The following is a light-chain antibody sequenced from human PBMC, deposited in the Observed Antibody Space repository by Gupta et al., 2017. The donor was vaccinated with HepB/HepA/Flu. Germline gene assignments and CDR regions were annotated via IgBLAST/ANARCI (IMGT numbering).Light chain of an antibody. Sequence: DIQMTQSPSTLSASLGDRVTITCRASQSIRSRLAWYQQKPGKVPKLLIYKASRVESGVPSRFSGSGSGTEFTLTISSLQPDDFAIYYCQQDNSSPLTFDGGTKVEIK. V-gene: IGKV1-5*03. CDR1: QSIRSR. CDR2: KAS. J-gene: IGKJ4*01. CDR3: QQDNSSPLT.